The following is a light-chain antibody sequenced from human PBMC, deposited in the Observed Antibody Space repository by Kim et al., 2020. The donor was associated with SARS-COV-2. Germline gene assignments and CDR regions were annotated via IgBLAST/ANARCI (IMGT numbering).Light chain of an antibody. Sequence: APLSTRPMQTIISNYLAWYHQRPGQAPRLLIYAASKRDVGIPYRFSGSGSVADFTLNISRLEPEDFAGYYCQQYGGSPSFSFGKGTRLEIK. CDR1: QTIISNY. CDR2: AAS. V-gene: IGKV3-20*01. J-gene: IGKJ5*01. CDR3: QQYGGSPSFS.